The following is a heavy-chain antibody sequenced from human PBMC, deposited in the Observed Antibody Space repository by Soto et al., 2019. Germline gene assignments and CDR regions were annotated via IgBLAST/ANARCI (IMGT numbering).Heavy chain of an antibody. CDR1: GGSISSYY. D-gene: IGHD4-17*01. V-gene: IGHV4-59*01. CDR2: IYYSGST. CDR3: ARVGSFYDYGDPSFDY. Sequence: SETLSLTCTVSGGSISSYYWSWIRQPPGKGLEWIGYIYYSGSTNYNPSLKSRVTISVDTSKNQFSLKLSSVTAADTAVYYCARVGSFYDYGDPSFDYWGQGTLVTVSS. J-gene: IGHJ4*02.